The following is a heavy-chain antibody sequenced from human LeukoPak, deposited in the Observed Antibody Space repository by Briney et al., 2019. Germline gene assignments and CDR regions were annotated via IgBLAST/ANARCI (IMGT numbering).Heavy chain of an antibody. CDR2: MNPNSGNT. J-gene: IGHJ4*02. CDR3: ARVSQNKYYYDSSGYYPGY. D-gene: IGHD3-22*01. Sequence: ASVKVSCKASGYTFTSYDINWVRQATGQGLEWMGWMNPNSGNTGYAQKFKGRVTMTRNTSVSTAYMELSSLRSEDTAVYYCARVSQNKYYYDSSGYYPGYWGQGTLVTVSS. V-gene: IGHV1-8*01. CDR1: GYTFTSYD.